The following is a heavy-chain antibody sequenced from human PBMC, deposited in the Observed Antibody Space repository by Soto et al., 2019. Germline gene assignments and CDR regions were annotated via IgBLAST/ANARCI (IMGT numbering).Heavy chain of an antibody. J-gene: IGHJ3*02. D-gene: IGHD6-19*01. V-gene: IGHV1-69*01. CDR2: IITIFSTA. Sequence: QVQLVQSGAEVKKPGSSVKVSCKASGGTFSSYAISWVRQAPGQGLEWMGGIITIFSTANYAQKFQGRVTITADEYTSRAYMELTRLRYEDRAVYCCARDLWGAVADPGAVIWGQGTIVTVSS. CDR3: ARDLWGAVADPGAVI. CDR1: GGTFSSYA.